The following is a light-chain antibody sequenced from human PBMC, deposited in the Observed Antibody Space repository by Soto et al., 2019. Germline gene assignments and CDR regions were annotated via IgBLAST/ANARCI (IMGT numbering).Light chain of an antibody. J-gene: IGKJ4*01. CDR2: DAT. CDR1: QSVSSY. Sequence: DIALTQSPVTLSLSPGESATLSCRASQSVSSYLAWYQQKPGQAPRLLISDATNRATGISARFSGSGSGTDFTLTIDSLEPEDFAVYYCQQRINWPLTFGGGTKVDI. V-gene: IGKV3-11*01. CDR3: QQRINWPLT.